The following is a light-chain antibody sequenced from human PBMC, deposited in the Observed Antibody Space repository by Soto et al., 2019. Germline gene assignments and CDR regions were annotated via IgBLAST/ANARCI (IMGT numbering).Light chain of an antibody. V-gene: IGLV2-14*01. CDR3: SSYTSSSTYV. J-gene: IGLJ1*01. Sequence: QSALTQPASVSGSPGQSITISCTGTSGDVGGYNYVSWYQQHPGKAPQLMIYDVTYRPSGVSNRFSGSKSGNTASLTISGLQADDEADYYCSSYTSSSTYVFGTGTKVTVL. CDR2: DVT. CDR1: SGDVGGYNY.